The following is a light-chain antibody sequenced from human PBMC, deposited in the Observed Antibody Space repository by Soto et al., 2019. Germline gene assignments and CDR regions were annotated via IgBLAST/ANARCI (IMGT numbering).Light chain of an antibody. CDR1: SSNIGAGYD. CDR3: CSFADFTYV. CDR2: GNH. J-gene: IGLJ1*01. V-gene: IGLV1-40*01. Sequence: QSVLTQPPSVSGAPGQGVTISCTGGSSNIGAGYDVHWYQHLPGTSPKLLIYGNHNRPSGVPDRFSGSKSGTSASLAITDLQAEDEADYYCCSFADFTYVFGTGTKVTVL.